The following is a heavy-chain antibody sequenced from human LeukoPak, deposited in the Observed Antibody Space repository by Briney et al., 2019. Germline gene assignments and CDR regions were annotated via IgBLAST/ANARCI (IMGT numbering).Heavy chain of an antibody. CDR3: ATLGEDTALGPLDY. J-gene: IGHJ4*02. V-gene: IGHV1-24*01. D-gene: IGHD5-18*01. CDR1: GYTLTELS. CDR2: FDPEDGET. Sequence: ASVKVSCKVSGYTLTELSMHWVGQAPGKGLEWMGGFDPEDGETIYAQKFQGRVTMTEDTSTDTAYMELSSLRSEDTAVYYCATLGEDTALGPLDYWGQGTLVTVSS.